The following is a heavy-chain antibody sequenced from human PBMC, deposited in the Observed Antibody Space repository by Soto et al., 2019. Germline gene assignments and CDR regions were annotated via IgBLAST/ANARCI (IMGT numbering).Heavy chain of an antibody. CDR2: IYYSGST. Sequence: PSETLSLTCTVSGGSISSGDYYWSWIRQPPGKGLEWIGYIYYSGSTYYNPSLKSRVTISVDTSKNQFSLKLSSVTAADTAVYYCAKGGGGTTAIGSTRDYYYGMDGGGQGTTVTVSS. CDR1: GGSISSGDYY. CDR3: AKGGGGTTAIGSTRDYYYGMDG. V-gene: IGHV4-30-4*01. D-gene: IGHD1-7*01. J-gene: IGHJ6*02.